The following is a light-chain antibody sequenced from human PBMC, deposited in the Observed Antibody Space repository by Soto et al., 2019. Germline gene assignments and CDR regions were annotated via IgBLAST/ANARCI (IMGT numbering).Light chain of an antibody. V-gene: IGKV1-5*03. CDR3: QNYNSYSDA. CDR2: KAS. CDR1: QTISSW. Sequence: DIQMTQSPSTLSGAVGDRVTITCRARQTISSWLAWYQQKPGKAPKLLIYKASTLKSGVPSRFSGSGSGTECTLTIISLQPDDFATYYFQNYNSYSDAFGQGTKVALK. J-gene: IGKJ1*01.